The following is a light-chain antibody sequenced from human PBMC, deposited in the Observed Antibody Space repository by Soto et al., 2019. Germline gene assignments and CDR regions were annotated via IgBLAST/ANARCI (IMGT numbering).Light chain of an antibody. J-gene: IGKJ1*01. V-gene: IGKV3-20*01. CDR2: GAS. Sequence: EIVLTQSPGTLSFSPGERATLSCRASQRVSSSYLAWYQQKPGQAPRLLIYGASSRATGIPDRFSGSGSGTDFTLTISRLEPQDFPVYYCQQYGSSPWTFGQGTKVEIK. CDR1: QRVSSSY. CDR3: QQYGSSPWT.